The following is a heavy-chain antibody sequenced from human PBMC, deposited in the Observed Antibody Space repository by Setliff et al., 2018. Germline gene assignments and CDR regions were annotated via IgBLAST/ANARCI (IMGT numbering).Heavy chain of an antibody. J-gene: IGHJ4*02. CDR2: MYYSGST. V-gene: IGHV4-59*12. CDR3: ATTTLGRYCSGGNCYFGY. Sequence: PSETLSLTCTVSGGSISSYYWSWIRQPPGKGLEWIGYMYYSGSTNYNPSFKSRVTISVDTSKNQFSLKLTSVTAADTAVYYCATTTLGRYCSGGNCYFGYWGQGTLVTVSS. D-gene: IGHD2-15*01. CDR1: GGSISSYY.